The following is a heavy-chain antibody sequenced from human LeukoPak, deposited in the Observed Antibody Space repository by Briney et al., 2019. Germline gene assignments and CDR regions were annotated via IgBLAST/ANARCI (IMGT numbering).Heavy chain of an antibody. CDR3: ARDGDGYFDY. CDR1: GGSISSYY. Sequence: PSETLSLTCTVSGGSISSYYWSWIRQPPGRGLEWIGYIYYSGSTNYNPSLKSRVTISVDTSKNQFSLKLSSVTAADTAVYYCARDGDGYFDYWGQGTLVTVSS. V-gene: IGHV4-59*01. CDR2: IYYSGST. D-gene: IGHD3-10*01. J-gene: IGHJ4*02.